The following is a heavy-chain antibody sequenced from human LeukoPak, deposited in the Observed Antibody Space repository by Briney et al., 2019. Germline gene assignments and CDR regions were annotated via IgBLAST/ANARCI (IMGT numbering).Heavy chain of an antibody. CDR1: GFSXTSGYY. V-gene: IGHV4-38-2*01. CDR3: XPXXXXXXPXDY. J-gene: IGHJ4*01. Sequence: CXXSGFSXTSGYYWGWIRPPPGKGLEWIGIIYHSGTTHFNPSFKRRVTISGDTSKKKLCMKWNSVNAAETADYYGXPXXXXXXPXDYWGHGTLVTVSS. CDR2: IYHSGTT.